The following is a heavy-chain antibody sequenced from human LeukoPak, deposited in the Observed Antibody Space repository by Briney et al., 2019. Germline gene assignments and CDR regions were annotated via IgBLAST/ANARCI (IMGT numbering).Heavy chain of an antibody. V-gene: IGHV3-7*04. Sequence: GGSLRLSCAASGFTFSSYWMSWVRQAPGKGLEWVANIQSHGGAQYYVDSVKGRFTLSRDNAKNSLFLQMDSLRAEDTAVYYCARIRGDGSTFDYWDQGTLVTVSS. CDR2: IQSHGGAQ. CDR3: ARIRGDGSTFDY. CDR1: GFTFSSYW. J-gene: IGHJ4*02. D-gene: IGHD5-24*01.